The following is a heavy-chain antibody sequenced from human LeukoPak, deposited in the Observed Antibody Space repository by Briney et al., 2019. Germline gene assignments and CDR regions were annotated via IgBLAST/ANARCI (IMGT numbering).Heavy chain of an antibody. V-gene: IGHV3-23*01. CDR1: GFTFRNYA. CDR3: VKEVTTIGVPAFDH. Sequence: GGSLRLSCAASGFTFRNYAMIGVRQAPGKGLEWVSCIPRSCGDTFYPDSVRVRFTISRDNSQHMLYLKMDYPRGEDTAVYYCVKEVTTIGVPAFDHWGQGTLVTVSS. D-gene: IGHD1/OR15-1a*01. CDR2: IPRSCGDT. J-gene: IGHJ4*02.